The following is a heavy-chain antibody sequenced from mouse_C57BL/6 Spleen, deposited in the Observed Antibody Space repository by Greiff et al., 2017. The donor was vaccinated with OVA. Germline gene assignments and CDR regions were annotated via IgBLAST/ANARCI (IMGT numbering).Heavy chain of an antibody. V-gene: IGHV5-12*01. J-gene: IGHJ3*01. CDR1: GFTFSDYY. CDR2: ISNGGGST. CDR3: ARGYYSNYGWFAY. Sequence: EVKLVESGGGLVQPGGSLKLSCAASGFTFSDYYMYWVRQTPEKRLEWVAYISNGGGSTYYPDTVKGRFTISRDNAKNTLYLQMSRLKSEDTAMYYCARGYYSNYGWFAYWGQGTLVTVSA. D-gene: IGHD2-5*01.